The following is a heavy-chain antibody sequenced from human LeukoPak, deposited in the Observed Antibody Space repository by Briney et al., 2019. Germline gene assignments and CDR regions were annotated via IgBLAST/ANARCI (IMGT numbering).Heavy chain of an antibody. CDR3: AREGGPYRPLDY. CDR1: GGSISTTNW. J-gene: IGHJ4*02. Sequence: SGTLSLTCGVSGGSISTTNWWTWVRQPPGEGLEWIGEIHLSGRTHYNPSLEGPVTMSVDMSENHISLRLTSVAAADTAVYYCAREGGPYRPLDYSGQGTLVTVSS. V-gene: IGHV4-4*02. CDR2: IHLSGRT.